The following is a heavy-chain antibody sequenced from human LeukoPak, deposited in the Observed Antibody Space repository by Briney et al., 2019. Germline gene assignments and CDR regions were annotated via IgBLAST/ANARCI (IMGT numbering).Heavy chain of an antibody. V-gene: IGHV4-39*01. D-gene: IGHD4-17*01. CDR2: IYHNGSP. CDR3: ARQGAVTSRRTHYYAMDV. J-gene: IGHJ6*02. Sequence: SETLSLTCTVSGVSISSNTYYWGWVRQPPGKGLEWIGSIYHNGSPYLNPSLKSRVTISVDASVYQFSLRLSSVTAADTAVYYCARQGAVTSRRTHYYAMDVWGQGTTVTVSS. CDR1: GVSISSNTYY.